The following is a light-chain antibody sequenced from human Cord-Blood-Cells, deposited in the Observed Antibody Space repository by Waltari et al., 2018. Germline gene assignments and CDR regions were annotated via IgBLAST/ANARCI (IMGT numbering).Light chain of an antibody. V-gene: IGLV1-40*01. J-gene: IGLJ3*02. CDR2: GNT. CDR3: QSYDSSLSGWV. Sequence: QSVLTQPPSVSGAPGQRVTISCTGSSSNIGAGYDVHWYQQLPGTAPKLLIYGNTNRPSGVPDRFSGCKPGTSASLAITGLQAEDQADYYCQSYDSSLSGWVFGGGTKLTVL. CDR1: SSNIGAGYD.